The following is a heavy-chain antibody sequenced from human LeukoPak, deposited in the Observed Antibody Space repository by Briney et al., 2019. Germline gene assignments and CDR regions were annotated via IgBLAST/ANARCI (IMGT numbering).Heavy chain of an antibody. CDR1: GYTFINYY. V-gene: IGHV1-46*01. Sequence: ASVKVSCKASGYTFINYYMHWVRQAPGQGLEWMGIINPNGGSTTYAQKFQGRVTMTRDTSTSTVYMDLSSLRSEDTAVYYCARDHRFWSGFWEYWGQGTLVTVSS. D-gene: IGHD3-3*01. CDR3: ARDHRFWSGFWEY. J-gene: IGHJ4*02. CDR2: INPNGGST.